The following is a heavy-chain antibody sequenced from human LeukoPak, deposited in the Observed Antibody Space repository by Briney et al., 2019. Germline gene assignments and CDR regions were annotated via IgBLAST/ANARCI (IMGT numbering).Heavy chain of an antibody. J-gene: IGHJ1*01. D-gene: IGHD3-22*01. CDR3: ARGPYDSSGYYYIVYFQH. CDR1: GYTFTSYY. Sequence: ASVKVSCKASGYTFTSYYMHWVRQATGQGLEWMGWMNPNSGNTGYAQKFQGRVTMTRNTSISTAYMELSSLRSEDTAVYYCARGPYDSSGYYYIVYFQHWGQGTLVTVSS. CDR2: MNPNSGNT. V-gene: IGHV1-8*02.